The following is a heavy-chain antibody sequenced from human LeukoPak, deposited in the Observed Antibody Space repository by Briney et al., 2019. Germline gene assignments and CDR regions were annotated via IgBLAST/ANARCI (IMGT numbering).Heavy chain of an antibody. J-gene: IGHJ4*02. V-gene: IGHV3-74*01. CDR3: ARVITQRWLQFSYFDY. Sequence: PGGSLRLSCAASGFTFSSYWMHWVRHAPGKGLVWVSRINSDGSSTSYADSVKGRFTISRDNAKNTLYLQMNSLRAEDTAVYYCARVITQRWLQFSYFDYWGQGTLVTVSS. CDR1: GFTFSSYW. CDR2: INSDGSST. D-gene: IGHD5-24*01.